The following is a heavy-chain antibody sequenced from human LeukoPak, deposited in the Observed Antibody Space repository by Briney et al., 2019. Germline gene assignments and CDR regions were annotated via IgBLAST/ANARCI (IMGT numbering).Heavy chain of an antibody. CDR1: GASVSSGGYY. CDR2: IYYSGST. Sequence: SETLSLTCTVSGASVSSGGYYWSWIRQPPGKGLEWIGYIYYSGSTNYNPSLKSRVTISVDTSKNQFSLKLSSVTAADTAVYYCARAVLTMVRVSFAFDIWGQGTMVTVSS. CDR3: ARAVLTMVRVSFAFDI. V-gene: IGHV4-61*08. J-gene: IGHJ3*02. D-gene: IGHD3-10*01.